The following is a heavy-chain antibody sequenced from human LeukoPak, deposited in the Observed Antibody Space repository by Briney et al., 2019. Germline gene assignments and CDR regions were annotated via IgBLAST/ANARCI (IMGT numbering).Heavy chain of an antibody. CDR1: GFTFSSYE. D-gene: IGHD6-13*01. V-gene: IGHV3-48*03. J-gene: IGHJ4*02. CDR3: ASRYSSSWYYFDY. Sequence: GGSLRLSCAASGFTFSSYEMNWVRQAPGKGLEWVSYISSSGSAIYYADSVKGQFTISRDNAKNSLYLQMNSLRAEDTAVYYCASRYSSSWYYFDYWGQGTLVTVSS. CDR2: ISSSGSAI.